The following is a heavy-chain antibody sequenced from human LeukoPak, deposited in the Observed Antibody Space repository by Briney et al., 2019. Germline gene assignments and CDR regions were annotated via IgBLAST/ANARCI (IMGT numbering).Heavy chain of an antibody. Sequence: GGSLRLSCAASGFTFSGSAMHWVQQAPGKGLEWMGLVDPEDGETIYAEKFQGRVTITADTSTDTAYMELSSLRSEDTAVYYCATLKGGSGVWGQGTMVTVSS. CDR1: GFTFSGSA. D-gene: IGHD6-19*01. CDR3: ATLKGGSGV. CDR2: VDPEDGET. V-gene: IGHV1-69-2*01. J-gene: IGHJ3*01.